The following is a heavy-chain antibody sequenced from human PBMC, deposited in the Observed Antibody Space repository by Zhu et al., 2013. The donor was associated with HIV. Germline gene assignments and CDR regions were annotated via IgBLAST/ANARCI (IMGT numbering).Heavy chain of an antibody. D-gene: IGHD1-26*01. Sequence: QVQLVQSGAEVKKPGASVKVSCKASGYTFTSYYMHWVRQAPGQGLEWMGIINPSGGSTSYAQKFQGRVTMTRDTSTSTVYMELSSLRSEDTAVYYCARATPSGSYSTRDYGMDVWGQGTTVTVSS. CDR3: ARATPSGSYSTRDYGMDV. CDR2: INPSGGST. CDR1: GYTFTSYY. J-gene: IGHJ6*02. V-gene: IGHV1-46*01.